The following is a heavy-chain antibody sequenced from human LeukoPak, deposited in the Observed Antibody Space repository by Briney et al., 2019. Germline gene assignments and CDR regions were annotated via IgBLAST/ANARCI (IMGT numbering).Heavy chain of an antibody. V-gene: IGHV3-73*01. CDR1: GFTFSGSA. CDR3: AGNYDSWTGLNY. CDR2: IGHKASNYAT. J-gene: IGHJ4*02. Sequence: GGSLRLSCAASGFTFSGSAMHWVRQASGKGLEWVGHIGHKASNYATEYAASLKGRFTISRDDSKDTAYLQVNSLKTEDTAVYYCAGNYDSWTGLNYWGQGTLVTVSS. D-gene: IGHD3-3*01.